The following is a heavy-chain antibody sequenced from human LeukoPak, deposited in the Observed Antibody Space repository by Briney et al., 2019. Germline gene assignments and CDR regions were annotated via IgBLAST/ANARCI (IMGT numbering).Heavy chain of an antibody. CDR3: KIGRSGSYYESPFDY. V-gene: IGHV5-51*01. CDR1: GYSFTSYW. CDR2: IYPGDSDT. Sequence: GESLKISCKGSGYSFTSYWIGWVRQMPGKGLEWMGIIYPGDSDTRYSPTFQGQVTISDDKTISTAYLQWSSLEDSETVMYYSKIGRSGSYYESPFDYWGQGTMVTVSS. D-gene: IGHD3-10*01. J-gene: IGHJ4*02.